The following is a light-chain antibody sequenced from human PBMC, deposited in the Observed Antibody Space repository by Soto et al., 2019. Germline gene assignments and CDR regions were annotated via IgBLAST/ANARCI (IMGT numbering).Light chain of an antibody. Sequence: QSALTQPRSVSGSPGQSVTISCTGTSSDVGGYNYVSWYQQYPGKAPKLMIYDVTKRPSGVPDRFSGSKSGNTASLTISGLQAEDEADYYCCSYAGSYTFEVFGGGTKLTVL. CDR3: CSYAGSYTFEV. CDR2: DVT. CDR1: SSDVGGYNY. J-gene: IGLJ2*01. V-gene: IGLV2-11*01.